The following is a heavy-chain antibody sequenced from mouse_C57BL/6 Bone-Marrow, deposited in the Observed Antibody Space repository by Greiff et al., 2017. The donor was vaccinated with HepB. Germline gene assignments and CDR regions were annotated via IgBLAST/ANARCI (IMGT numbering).Heavy chain of an antibody. J-gene: IGHJ3*01. CDR2: IFPGSGST. CDR1: GYTFTSHW. V-gene: IGHV1-56*01. Sequence: QVQLQQSGPELVRPGASVKISCKAPGYTFTSHWMQWVRQRPGQGLEWIGEIFPGSGSTYYNEKFKGKATLTVDTSSSTAYMQLSSLTSEDSAVYFSAREDYGSPWFAYWGQGTLVTVSA. D-gene: IGHD1-1*01. CDR3: AREDYGSPWFAY.